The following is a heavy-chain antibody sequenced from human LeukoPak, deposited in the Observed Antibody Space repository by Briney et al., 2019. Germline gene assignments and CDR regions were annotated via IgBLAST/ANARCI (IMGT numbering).Heavy chain of an antibody. CDR2: ISAYNGNT. J-gene: IGHJ5*02. CDR3: AREETTLNWFDP. D-gene: IGHD4-11*01. CDR1: GYTFTTYG. V-gene: IGHV1-18*01. Sequence: WASVKVSCKASGYTFTTYGISWVRQAPGQGLEWMGWISAYNGNTNYAQKLQGRVTMTTDTSTSTAYMELRSLRSDDTAVYYCAREETTLNWFDPWGQGTLVTVSS.